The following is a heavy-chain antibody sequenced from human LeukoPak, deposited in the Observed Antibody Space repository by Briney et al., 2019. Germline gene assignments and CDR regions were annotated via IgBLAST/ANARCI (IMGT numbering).Heavy chain of an antibody. V-gene: IGHV3-53*01. CDR3: ARVGQYSGSYYVDY. D-gene: IGHD1-26*01. CDR1: GFSVSSNY. J-gene: IGHJ4*02. CDR2: IYSGGST. Sequence: GGSLRLSCAASGFSVSSNYMSWVRQAPGKGLEWVSVIYSGGSTYYADSVKGHFTISRDNSKNTLYLQMNSLRAEDTAVYYCARVGQYSGSYYVDYWGQGALVTVSS.